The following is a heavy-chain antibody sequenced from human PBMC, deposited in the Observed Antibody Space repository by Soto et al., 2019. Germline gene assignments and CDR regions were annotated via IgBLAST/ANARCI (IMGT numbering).Heavy chain of an antibody. D-gene: IGHD3-3*01. J-gene: IGHJ6*02. CDR2: IVVGSGNT. Sequence: GASVKVSCKASGFTFTSAALQWVRQARGQRLEWIGWIVVGSGNTNYAQKFQERVTITRDMSTSTAYMELSSLRSEDTAVYYCAAEDLDTYYYGMDVWGQGTTVTVSS. CDR1: GFTFTSAA. CDR3: AAEDLDTYYYGMDV. V-gene: IGHV1-58*01.